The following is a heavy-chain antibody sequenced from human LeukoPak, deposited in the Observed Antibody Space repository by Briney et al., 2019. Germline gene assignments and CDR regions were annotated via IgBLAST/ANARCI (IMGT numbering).Heavy chain of an antibody. CDR3: ARVRVGHSGSSPGAFDI. J-gene: IGHJ3*02. CDR1: GFTFDDYG. V-gene: IGHV3-20*04. CDR2: INWNGGST. D-gene: IGHD1-26*01. Sequence: PGGSLRLSCAASGFTFDDYGMSWVRQAPGKGLEWVSGINWNGGSTGYADSVKGRFTISRDNAKNSLYLQMNSLRAEDTALYYCARVRVGHSGSSPGAFDIWGQGTMVTVSS.